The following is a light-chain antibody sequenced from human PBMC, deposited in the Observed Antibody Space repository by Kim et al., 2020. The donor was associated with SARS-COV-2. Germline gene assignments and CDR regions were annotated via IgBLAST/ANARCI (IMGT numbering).Light chain of an antibody. V-gene: IGKV3-15*01. Sequence: EIVMTQSPATLSVSPGERATLSCRASQSINSNLGWYQQKPGQAPRLLIYGASTRATGIPARFSGSGSGTEFTLTISSLQSEDFAVYYCQQYNNWPRTFGKGTKVDIK. J-gene: IGKJ1*01. CDR2: GAS. CDR3: QQYNNWPRT. CDR1: QSINSN.